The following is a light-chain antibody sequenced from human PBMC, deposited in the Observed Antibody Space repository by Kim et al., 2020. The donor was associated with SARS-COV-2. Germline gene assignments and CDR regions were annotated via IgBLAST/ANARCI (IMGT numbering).Light chain of an antibody. CDR2: DAS. Sequence: EIVLTQSPVTMSLSPGERATLSCRASQSVTTYLAWYQQKSGQAPRLVIYDASKRATGIPARFSGSGSGTDFTLTINSLEPEDFAVYYCQQRNSWPITFGQGTRLEIK. J-gene: IGKJ5*01. V-gene: IGKV3-11*01. CDR1: QSVTTY. CDR3: QQRNSWPIT.